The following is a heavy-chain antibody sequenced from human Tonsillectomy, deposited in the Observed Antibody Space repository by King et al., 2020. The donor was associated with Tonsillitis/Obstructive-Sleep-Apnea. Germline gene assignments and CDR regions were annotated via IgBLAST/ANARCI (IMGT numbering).Heavy chain of an antibody. J-gene: IGHJ4*02. Sequence: VQLQESGPGLVKPSETLSLTCTVSGGSISSYYWSWIRQPPGKGLEWIGYIYYSGSTNYNPSLKSRVTISVDKSKNQFSLKLSSVTAADTAVYYCARLSEYYDFWSGYYKGGYFDYWGQGTLVTVSS. V-gene: IGHV4-59*08. CDR2: IYYSGST. CDR3: ARLSEYYDFWSGYYKGGYFDY. CDR1: GGSISSYY. D-gene: IGHD3-3*01.